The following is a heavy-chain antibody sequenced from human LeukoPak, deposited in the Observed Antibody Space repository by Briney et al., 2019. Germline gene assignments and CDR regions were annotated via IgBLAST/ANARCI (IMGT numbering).Heavy chain of an antibody. V-gene: IGHV4-61*02. CDR1: GGSISSGSYY. Sequence: SETLSLTCTVSGGSISSGSYYWNWIRQPAGKGLEWIGLIYTSGSTKYNPSLQSRVTISVDTSKNQFSLSLSSVTAADTAVYYCARRQYYYGSGSYIRTNWFDPWGQGTLVTVSS. CDR2: IYTSGST. J-gene: IGHJ5*02. D-gene: IGHD3-10*01. CDR3: ARRQYYYGSGSYIRTNWFDP.